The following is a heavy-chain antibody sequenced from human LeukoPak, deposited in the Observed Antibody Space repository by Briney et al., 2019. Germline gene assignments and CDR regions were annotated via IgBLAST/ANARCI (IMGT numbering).Heavy chain of an antibody. CDR2: ISYDGSNK. J-gene: IGHJ4*02. D-gene: IGHD6-25*01. Sequence: SGGSLRLSCAASGFTFSSYGMHWVRQAPGKGLEWVAVISYDGSNKYYADSVKGRFTISRDNSKNTLYLQMNSLRAEDTAVYYCAKVCGYGSSNYFDYWGQGTLVTVSS. V-gene: IGHV3-30*18. CDR1: GFTFSSYG. CDR3: AKVCGYGSSNYFDY.